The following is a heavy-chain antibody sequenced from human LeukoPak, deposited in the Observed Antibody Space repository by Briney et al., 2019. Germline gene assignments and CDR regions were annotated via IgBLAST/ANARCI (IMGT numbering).Heavy chain of an antibody. J-gene: IGHJ4*02. V-gene: IGHV1-3*01. Sequence: GASVKVSCKASGYTFTSYAMLWVRQAPGQRLEWMGWINAGNGNTKYSQKFQGRVTITRDTSASTAYMELSSLRSEDTAVYYCARVVPLLWFGELFEPYFDYWGQGTLVTVSS. CDR2: INAGNGNT. D-gene: IGHD3-10*01. CDR1: GYTFTSYA. CDR3: ARVVPLLWFGELFEPYFDY.